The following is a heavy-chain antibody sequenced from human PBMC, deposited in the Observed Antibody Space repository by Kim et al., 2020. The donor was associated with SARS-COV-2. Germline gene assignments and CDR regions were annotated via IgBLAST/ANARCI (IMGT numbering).Heavy chain of an antibody. J-gene: IGHJ6*02. CDR3: ARALRTMVNGSYYYGMDV. D-gene: IGHD3-10*01. V-gene: IGHV4-59*01. CDR2: IYYSGST. CDR1: GGSISSYY. Sequence: SETLSLTCTVSGGSISSYYWSWIRQPPGKGLEWIGYIYYSGSTNYNPSLKSRVTISVDTSKNQFSLKLSSVTAADTAVYYCARALRTMVNGSYYYGMDVWGQGAAVTVSS.